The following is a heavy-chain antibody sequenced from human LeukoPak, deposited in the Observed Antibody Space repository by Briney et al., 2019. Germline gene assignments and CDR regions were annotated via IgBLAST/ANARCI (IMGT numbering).Heavy chain of an antibody. V-gene: IGHV1-18*04. Sequence: GASVKVSCKASGYTFTGYYMHWVRQAPGQGLECMGWISVYNGNTNYAQKFQGRVIMTTDTSTSTAYMELRSLRSDDTAVYYCARVEINYGDYNYYYYMDVWGKGTTVTISS. CDR3: ARVEINYGDYNYYYYMDV. D-gene: IGHD4-17*01. J-gene: IGHJ6*03. CDR2: ISVYNGNT. CDR1: GYTFTGYY.